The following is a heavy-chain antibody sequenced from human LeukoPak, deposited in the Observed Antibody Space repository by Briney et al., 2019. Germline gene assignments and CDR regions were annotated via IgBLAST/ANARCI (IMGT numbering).Heavy chain of an antibody. CDR1: GGTFSRYA. Sequence: SVKVSCKASGGTFSRYAISWVRQAPGQGLEWMGGIIPIFGTANYAQKFQGRVTITADESTSTAYMELSSLRSEDTAVYYCARDRRRYYDSSGYYTGGYNWFDPWGQGTLVTVSS. CDR2: IIPIFGTA. V-gene: IGHV1-69*13. CDR3: ARDRRRYYDSSGYYTGGYNWFDP. J-gene: IGHJ5*02. D-gene: IGHD3-22*01.